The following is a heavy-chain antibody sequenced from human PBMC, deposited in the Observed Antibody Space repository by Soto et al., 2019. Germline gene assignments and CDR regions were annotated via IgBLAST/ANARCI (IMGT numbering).Heavy chain of an antibody. Sequence: ASVKVSCKASGYTFTSYAMHWVRQAPGQRLEWMGWINAGNGNTKYSQKFQGRVTITRDTSASTAYMELSSLRSEDTAVYYCARDNTRGYGGGDCYSYYYYGMDVWGQGTTVTVSS. J-gene: IGHJ6*02. CDR3: ARDNTRGYGGGDCYSYYYYGMDV. D-gene: IGHD2-21*02. CDR1: GYTFTSYA. CDR2: INAGNGNT. V-gene: IGHV1-3*01.